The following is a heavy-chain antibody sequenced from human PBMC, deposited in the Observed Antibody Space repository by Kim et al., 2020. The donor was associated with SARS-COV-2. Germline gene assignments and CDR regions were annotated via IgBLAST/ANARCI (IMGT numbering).Heavy chain of an antibody. Sequence: SVKVCKASGGTFSSYAISWVRQAPGQGLEWMGGIIPIFGTANYAQMFQGRVSITADESTSTAYMELSSLRSEDTAVNSCARGCRQQVVPFAYWGEGTLV. CDR3: ARGCRQQVVPFAY. CDR2: IIPIFGTA. V-gene: IGHV1-69*13. J-gene: IGHJ4*02. CDR1: GGTFSSYA. D-gene: IGHD6-13*01.